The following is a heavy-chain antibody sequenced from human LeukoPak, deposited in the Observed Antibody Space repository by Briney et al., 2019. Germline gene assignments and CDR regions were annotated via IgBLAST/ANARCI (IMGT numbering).Heavy chain of an antibody. CDR3: ARGGEGPLAYYYYYYMDV. CDR2: ISSSGSTI. Sequence: GGSLRLSCAASGFTVSNYYMSWIRQAPGKGLEWVSYISSSGSTIYYADSVKGRFTISRDNAKNSLYLQMNSLRAEDTAVYYCARGGEGPLAYYYYYYMDVWGKGTTVTVSS. CDR1: GFTVSNYY. J-gene: IGHJ6*03. D-gene: IGHD2-21*01. V-gene: IGHV3-11*01.